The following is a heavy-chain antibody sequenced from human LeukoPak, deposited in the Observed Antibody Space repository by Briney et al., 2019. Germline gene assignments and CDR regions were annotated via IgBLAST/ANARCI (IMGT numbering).Heavy chain of an antibody. CDR1: GFTFSRYS. J-gene: IGHJ4*02. D-gene: IGHD5-12*01. Sequence: GGSLRLSCPASGFTFSRYSMNWVRQAPGKGREWVSSISSSSSYIYYADSVKGRFTISRDNAKNSLYLQMNSLRAEDTAVYYCARDAEYSGYDGFDYWGQGTLVTVSS. CDR2: ISSSSSYI. CDR3: ARDAEYSGYDGFDY. V-gene: IGHV3-21*01.